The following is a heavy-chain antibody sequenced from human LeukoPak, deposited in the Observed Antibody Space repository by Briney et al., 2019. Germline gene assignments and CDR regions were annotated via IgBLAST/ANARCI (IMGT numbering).Heavy chain of an antibody. V-gene: IGHV1-2*06. J-gene: IGHJ5*02. Sequence: ASVKVSCKASGYTFTSYGISWVRQAPGQGLEWMGRIISNTGGTRYVQNFQGRVTMTRDTSISTAYMELSRLRSDDTAVYYCARKEYQLLFNWFDPWGQGTLVTVPS. CDR3: ARKEYQLLFNWFDP. CDR2: IISNTGGT. D-gene: IGHD2-2*01. CDR1: GYTFTSYG.